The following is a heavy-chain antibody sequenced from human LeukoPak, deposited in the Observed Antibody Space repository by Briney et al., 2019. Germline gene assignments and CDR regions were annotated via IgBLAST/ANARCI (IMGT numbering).Heavy chain of an antibody. CDR2: ISAYNGNT. Sequence: GASVKVSCKASGYTFTIYGISWVRQAPGQGLEWMGWISAYNGNTNYAQKLQGRVTMTTDTSTSTAYMELRSLRSDDTAVYYCARAVSSSWLMEFYYYYYMDVWGKGTTVTVSS. CDR1: GYTFTIYG. V-gene: IGHV1-18*01. D-gene: IGHD6-13*01. J-gene: IGHJ6*03. CDR3: ARAVSSSWLMEFYYYYYMDV.